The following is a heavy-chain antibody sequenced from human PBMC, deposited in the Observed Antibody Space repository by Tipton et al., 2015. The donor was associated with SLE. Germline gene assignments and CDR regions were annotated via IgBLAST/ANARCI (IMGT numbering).Heavy chain of an antibody. J-gene: IGHJ4*02. V-gene: IGHV4-59*01. CDR2: IYYSGST. D-gene: IGHD6-19*01. Sequence: GSLRLSCTVSGGSISSYYWSWIRQPPGKGLEWIGYIYYSGSTNYNPSLKSRVTISVDTSKNQFSLKLSSVTAADTAAYYCARGSLAVAAPYFDYWGQGTLVTVSS. CDR1: GGSISSYY. CDR3: ARGSLAVAAPYFDY.